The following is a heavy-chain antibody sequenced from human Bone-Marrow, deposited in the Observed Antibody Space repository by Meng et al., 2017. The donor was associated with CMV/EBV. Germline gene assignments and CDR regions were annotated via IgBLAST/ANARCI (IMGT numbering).Heavy chain of an antibody. V-gene: IGHV1-69*10. J-gene: IGHJ4*02. CDR2: IIPILGIA. CDR1: GYTFTSYG. Sequence: SVKVSCKASGYTFTSYGISWVRQAPGQGLEWMGGIIPILGIANYAQKFQGRVTITADKSKSTAYMELSSLRSEDTAVYYWARDAMSTFGGVIVPEGYWGQGTLITVSS. D-gene: IGHD3-16*02. CDR3: ARDAMSTFGGVIVPEGY.